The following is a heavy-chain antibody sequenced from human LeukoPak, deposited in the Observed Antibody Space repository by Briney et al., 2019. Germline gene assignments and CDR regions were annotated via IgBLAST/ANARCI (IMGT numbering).Heavy chain of an antibody. CDR3: AREHASNCFDS. J-gene: IGHJ5*01. CDR2: ISYEGSNR. Sequence: GGSLRLSCAASGFTFSTYSMNWVRQAPGKGLEWVAIISYEGSNRHYADSVKGRFTISRDNSKNTLYLQMNSLRTEDTAVYYCAREHASNCFDSWGQGSLVIVSS. CDR1: GFTFSTYS. V-gene: IGHV3-30-3*01.